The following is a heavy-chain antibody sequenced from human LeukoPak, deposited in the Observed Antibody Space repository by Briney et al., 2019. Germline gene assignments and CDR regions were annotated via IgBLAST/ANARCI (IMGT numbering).Heavy chain of an antibody. CDR3: ARHSPDYYDSSGYRYYYYYMDV. Sequence: SETLSLTCTVSGGSLSSTSYYWGWIRQPPGKGLEWIGTMYYSGSTYYNPSLKSRVTISVDRSENQFSLKVISVTAADTAVYYCARHSPDYYDSSGYRYYYYYMDVWGKGTTVTVSS. J-gene: IGHJ6*03. D-gene: IGHD3-22*01. V-gene: IGHV4-39*01. CDR2: MYYSGST. CDR1: GGSLSSTSYY.